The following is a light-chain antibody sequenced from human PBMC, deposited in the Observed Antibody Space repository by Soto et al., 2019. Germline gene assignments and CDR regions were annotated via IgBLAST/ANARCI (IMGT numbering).Light chain of an antibody. CDR1: SSNIGAGYD. Sequence: QSVLTQPPSVAGAPGQRVTISCTGSSSNIGAGYDVHWYQQLPGTAPKLLIYGNSNRPSGVPDRFSGSKSGTSASLDIPGLRAEDEADYYCQSYDSSLSGFYVFGTGTKCTVL. J-gene: IGLJ1*01. CDR3: QSYDSSLSGFYV. CDR2: GNS. V-gene: IGLV1-40*01.